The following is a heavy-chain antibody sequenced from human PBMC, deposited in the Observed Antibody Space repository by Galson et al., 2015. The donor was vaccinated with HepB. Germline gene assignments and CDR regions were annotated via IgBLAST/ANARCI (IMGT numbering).Heavy chain of an antibody. V-gene: IGHV3-23*01. J-gene: IGHJ1*01. CDR1: GFTFSSYA. D-gene: IGHD6-19*01. CDR3: AKAPDGYSSGWYYSELEYFQH. Sequence: SLRLSCAASGFTFSSYAMSWVRQAPGKGLEWVSAISGSGGSTYYADSVKGRFTISRDNSKNTLYLQMNSLRAEDTAVYYCAKAPDGYSSGWYYSELEYFQHWGQGTLVTVSS. CDR2: ISGSGGST.